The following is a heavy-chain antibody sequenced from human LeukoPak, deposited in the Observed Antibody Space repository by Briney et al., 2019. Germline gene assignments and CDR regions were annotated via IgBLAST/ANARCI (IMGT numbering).Heavy chain of an antibody. D-gene: IGHD6-6*01. CDR3: ARGSSATGDYTMDV. J-gene: IGHJ6*02. CDR2: IKQDGSVK. Sequence: GSLRLSCAASGFTFTSYWMTWVRQAPGKGLEWVANIKQDGSVKNYVDSLRGRFTISRDNAKDSLYLQMNSLRAEDTAVYYCARGSSATGDYTMDVWGQGTTVTVSS. V-gene: IGHV3-7*01. CDR1: GFTFTSYW.